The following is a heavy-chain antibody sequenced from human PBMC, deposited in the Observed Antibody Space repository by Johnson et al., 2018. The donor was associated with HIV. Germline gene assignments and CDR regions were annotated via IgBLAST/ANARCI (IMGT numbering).Heavy chain of an antibody. J-gene: IGHJ3*01. CDR1: GFTFRSYW. V-gene: IGHV3-7*05. CDR2: IKQHGSEK. D-gene: IGHD3-3*01. Sequence: VQLVESGGGLVQPGGSLRLSCAASGFTFRSYWMSWVRQAPGKGLEWVANIKQHGSEKYYVDSVKGRFTISRDTAKNSLFLQMNSLRAEDTAVYYCARAPEVWELRHPGTFDVWGQGTLVTVSS. CDR3: ARAPEVWELRHPGTFDV.